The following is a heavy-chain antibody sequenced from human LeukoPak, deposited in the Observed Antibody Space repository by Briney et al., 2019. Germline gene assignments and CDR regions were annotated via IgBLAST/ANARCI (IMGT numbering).Heavy chain of an antibody. V-gene: IGHV1-2*02. J-gene: IGHJ4*02. Sequence: GASVRVSCKTSGYTFTGYYMHWVRQAPGQGLEWMGWINPNSGGTNYAQKFQGRVTMTRDTSISTAFMEPSRLRSDDTAVYYCARNTATDLYYFDYWGQGTLVTVSS. CDR3: ARNTATDLYYFDY. CDR2: INPNSGGT. D-gene: IGHD5-18*01. CDR1: GYTFTGYY.